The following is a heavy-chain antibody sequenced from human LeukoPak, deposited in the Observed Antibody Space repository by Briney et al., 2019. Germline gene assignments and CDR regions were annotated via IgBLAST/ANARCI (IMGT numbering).Heavy chain of an antibody. CDR1: GYTFTSYG. CDR3: ARGIAQGGTQEFDY. Sequence: RASVKVSCKASGYTFTSYGISWVRQAPGQGLEWMGWINPNSGGTNYAQKFQGWVTMTRDTSISTAYMELSRLRSDDTAVYYCARGIAQGGTQEFDYWGQGTLVTVSS. V-gene: IGHV1-2*04. D-gene: IGHD1-1*01. J-gene: IGHJ4*02. CDR2: INPNSGGT.